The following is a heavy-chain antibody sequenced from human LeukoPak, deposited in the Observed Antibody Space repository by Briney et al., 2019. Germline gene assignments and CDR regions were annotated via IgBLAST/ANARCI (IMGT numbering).Heavy chain of an antibody. Sequence: ASVKVSCKASGYTFTSYGISWVRQAPGQGLEWMGWISAHDGNTNYAQKLQGRVTMTTDTSTSTAYMELRSLRSDDTAVYYCVTAAGTYFDYWGQGTLVTVSS. CDR1: GYTFTSYG. V-gene: IGHV1-18*04. CDR3: VTAAGTYFDY. J-gene: IGHJ4*02. CDR2: ISAHDGNT. D-gene: IGHD6-19*01.